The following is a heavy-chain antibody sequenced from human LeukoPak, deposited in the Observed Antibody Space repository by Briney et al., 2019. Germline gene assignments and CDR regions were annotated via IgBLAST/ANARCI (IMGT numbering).Heavy chain of an antibody. D-gene: IGHD5-24*01. CDR3: AKGRGDGSNYPLLFHY. V-gene: IGHV3-7*01. CDR1: EFIFSNYW. Sequence: GGSLRLSCIASEFIFSNYWMTWVRQSPGRGLEWVASIRDDGGHKGYIDSVKGRFSVSRDNPRNSLYLQMNRLTAEDTAVYYCAKGRGDGSNYPLLFHYWGQGTLVTVSS. J-gene: IGHJ4*02. CDR2: IRDDGGHK.